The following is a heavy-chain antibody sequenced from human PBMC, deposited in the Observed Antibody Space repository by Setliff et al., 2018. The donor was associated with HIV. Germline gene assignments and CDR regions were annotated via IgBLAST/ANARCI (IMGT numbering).Heavy chain of an antibody. J-gene: IGHJ3*02. CDR3: ARGSMSMVMFILVSAFDI. V-gene: IGHV1-69-2*01. Sequence: ASVKVSCKASGYTFTDYYMHWVQQAPGKGLEWMGRVDPEDGETIYAEKFQGRVTITADTSTDTAYMELSSLTSDDTAVYFCARGSMSMVMFILVSAFDIWGQGTLVTVSS. D-gene: IGHD2-21*01. CDR2: VDPEDGET. CDR1: GYTFTDYY.